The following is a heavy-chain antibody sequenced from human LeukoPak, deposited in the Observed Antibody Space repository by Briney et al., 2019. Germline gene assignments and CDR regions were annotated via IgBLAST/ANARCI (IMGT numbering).Heavy chain of an antibody. CDR1: GGSFSGYY. V-gene: IGHV4-59*10. Sequence: SETLSLTCAVYGGSFSGYYWSWIRQPAGKGPEWIGRIYTSGSTNYNPSLKSRVTISVDTSKNQFSLKLSSVTAADTAVYYCARGGSSGYYSPFDYWGQGTLVTVSS. D-gene: IGHD3-22*01. J-gene: IGHJ4*02. CDR2: IYTSGST. CDR3: ARGGSSGYYSPFDY.